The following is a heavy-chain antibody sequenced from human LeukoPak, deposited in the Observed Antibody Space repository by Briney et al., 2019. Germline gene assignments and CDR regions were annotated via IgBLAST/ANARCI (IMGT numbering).Heavy chain of an antibody. CDR2: INPSGGST. V-gene: IGHV1-46*01. J-gene: IGHJ5*02. CDR1: GYTFTSYY. Sequence: GASVKVSCKASGYTFTSYYMHWVRQAPGQGLEWMGIINPSGGSTSYAQKFQGRVTMTRDMSTSTVYMELSSLRSEDTAVYYCARAQSGTTKGGGRENWFDPWGQGTLVTVSS. D-gene: IGHD1-1*01. CDR3: ARAQSGTTKGGGRENWFDP.